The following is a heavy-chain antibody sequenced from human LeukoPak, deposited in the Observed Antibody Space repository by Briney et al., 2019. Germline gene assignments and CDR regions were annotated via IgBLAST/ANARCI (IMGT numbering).Heavy chain of an antibody. D-gene: IGHD2-2*01. V-gene: IGHV3-48*03. CDR2: ISTAGSNK. CDR3: ARGGPARSWVY. J-gene: IGHJ4*02. CDR1: GFTFSDYE. Sequence: PGGSLRLSCAASGFTFSDYEMNWVRQAPGKGLEWISYISTAGSNKYYAESVKGRFTISRDNAKDSLYLQMNSLRVEDTAVYFCARGGPARSWVYWGQGTLVTVSS.